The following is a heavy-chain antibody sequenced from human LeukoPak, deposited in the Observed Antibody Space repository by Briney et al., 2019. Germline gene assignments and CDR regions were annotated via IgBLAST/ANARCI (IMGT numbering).Heavy chain of an antibody. CDR2: IHYSGGT. V-gene: IGHV4-39*07. CDR3: ARVRHYYYGSGRNNRLDY. J-gene: IGHJ4*02. D-gene: IGHD3-10*01. CDR1: GDSISAGTYY. Sequence: SETLSLTCTVSGDSISAGTYYWGWIRQPPGKGLEWIGTIHYSGGTYYNPSLKSRVTISVDKSKNQFSLKLSSVTAADTAVYYCARVRHYYYGSGRNNRLDYWGQGTLVTVSS.